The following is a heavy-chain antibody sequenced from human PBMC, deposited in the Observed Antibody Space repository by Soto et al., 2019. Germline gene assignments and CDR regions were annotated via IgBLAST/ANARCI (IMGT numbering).Heavy chain of an antibody. CDR3: ARGNYYDSLDYYYGMDV. J-gene: IGHJ6*02. D-gene: IGHD3-22*01. CDR2: ISAYNGNT. Sequence: ASVKVSCKASGYTFTSYCISWVLQAPGQGLEWMGWISAYNGNTNYAQKLQGRVTMTTDTSTSTAYMELRSLRSDDTAVYYCARGNYYDSLDYYYGMDVWGQGTTVTVSS. V-gene: IGHV1-18*01. CDR1: GYTFTSYC.